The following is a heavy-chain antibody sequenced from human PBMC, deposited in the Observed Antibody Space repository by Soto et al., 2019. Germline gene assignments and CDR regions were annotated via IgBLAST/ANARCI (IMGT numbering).Heavy chain of an antibody. CDR3: ARDQIPRTAARDGRYYYGMDV. Sequence: PGGSLRLSCAASGFTFSDYYMSWIRQAPGKGLEWVSYISSSGSTIYYADSVKGRFTISRDNAKNSLYLQMNSLRAEDTAVYYCARDQIPRTAARDGRYYYGMDVWGQGTTVTVSS. V-gene: IGHV3-11*01. CDR1: GFTFSDYY. CDR2: ISSSGSTI. J-gene: IGHJ6*02. D-gene: IGHD6-6*01.